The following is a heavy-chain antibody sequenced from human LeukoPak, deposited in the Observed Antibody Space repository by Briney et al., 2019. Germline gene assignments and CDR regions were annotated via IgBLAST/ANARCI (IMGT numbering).Heavy chain of an antibody. CDR3: ARVRTVSHSSDY. CDR1: GGSISSYY. V-gene: IGHV4-59*01. J-gene: IGHJ4*02. D-gene: IGHD4-11*01. CDR2: IYFSGST. Sequence: SETLSLTCTVSGGSISSYYWSWIRQPPGRGLEWIGYIYFSGSTNYNPSLKSRVTISVDTSKNQFSLKLSSVTAADTAVYYCARVRTVSHSSDYWGQGTLVTVSS.